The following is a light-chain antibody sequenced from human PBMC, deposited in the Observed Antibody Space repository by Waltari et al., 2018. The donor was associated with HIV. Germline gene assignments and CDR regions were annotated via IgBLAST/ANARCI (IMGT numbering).Light chain of an antibody. Sequence: YELTQPPSVSVSPGQTASITCSGDQLGAKFPCWYQQKPGQSPVLLIYQENKRPSGIPDRFSGSISGNTATLTISGTQTLDEGDYYCQAWDSNSNVFGPVTKVTVL. V-gene: IGLV3-1*01. CDR2: QEN. CDR3: QAWDSNSNV. J-gene: IGLJ1*01. CDR1: QLGAKF.